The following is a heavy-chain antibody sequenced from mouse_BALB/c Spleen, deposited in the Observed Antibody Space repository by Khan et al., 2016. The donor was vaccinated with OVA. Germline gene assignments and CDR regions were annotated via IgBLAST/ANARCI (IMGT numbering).Heavy chain of an antibody. J-gene: IGHJ3*01. CDR1: GYTFTNYG. CDR2: INTYTGEP. D-gene: IGHD1-1*01. Sequence: QIQLVQSGPELKKPGETVKISCKTSGYTFTNYGMNWVKQAPGKALKWMGWINTYTGEPTYADDFKGRFAFSLETSASTAYLLINSLKNEDIATYFCARGLNCYCSWLSYWGQGTLVTVSA. V-gene: IGHV9-1*02. CDR3: ARGLNCYCSWLSY.